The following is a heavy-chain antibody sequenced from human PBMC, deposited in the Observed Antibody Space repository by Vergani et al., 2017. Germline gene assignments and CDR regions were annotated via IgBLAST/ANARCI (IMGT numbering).Heavy chain of an antibody. CDR1: GFTFSSCG. V-gene: IGHV3-30*02. Sequence: QVQLVESGGGVVQPGGSLRLSCAASGFTFSSCGMHWVRQAPGKGLEWVAFIRYDGSNKYYADSVKGRFTISRDNSKNTLYLQMNSLRAEDTAVYYCAKRSGYYLNWFDPWGQGTLVTVSS. J-gene: IGHJ5*02. CDR3: AKRSGYYLNWFDP. CDR2: IRYDGSNK. D-gene: IGHD3-22*01.